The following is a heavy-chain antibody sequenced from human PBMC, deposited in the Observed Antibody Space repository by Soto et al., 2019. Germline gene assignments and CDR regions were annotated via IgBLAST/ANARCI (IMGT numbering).Heavy chain of an antibody. CDR3: AHRQGALTINYSWFDY. CDR1: GFSLSTSGVS. J-gene: IGHJ4*02. Sequence: SGPTLVNPTQTLTLTCTFSGFSLSTSGVSVGWIRQPPGEALEWLALIFWDDDKRYSPSLKSRLTITKDTSKNQVVLTMTNMELVYIAAYYCAHRQGALTINYSWFDYWGQGTLVTVSS. D-gene: IGHD3-9*01. V-gene: IGHV2-5*02. CDR2: IFWDDDK.